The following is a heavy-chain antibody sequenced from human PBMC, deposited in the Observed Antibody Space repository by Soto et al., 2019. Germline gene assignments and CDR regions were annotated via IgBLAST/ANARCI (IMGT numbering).Heavy chain of an antibody. CDR2: IIPIFGTA. CDR3: ARDVGDEGYCSSTSCRFSDAFDI. D-gene: IGHD2-2*01. J-gene: IGHJ3*02. CDR1: GGTFSSYA. Sequence: ASVKVSCKASGGTFSSYAISWVRQAPGQGLEWMGGIIPIFGTANYAQKFQGRVTITADESTSTAYMELSSLRSEDTAVYYCARDVGDEGYCSSTSCRFSDAFDIWGQGTMVTVSS. V-gene: IGHV1-69*13.